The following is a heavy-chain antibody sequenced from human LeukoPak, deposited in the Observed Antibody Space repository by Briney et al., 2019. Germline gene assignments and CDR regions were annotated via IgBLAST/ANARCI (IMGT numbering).Heavy chain of an antibody. CDR1: GGSISSGDYY. CDR3: ARGVAGSGSTPNY. Sequence: PSETLSLTCTVSGGSISSGDYYWSWIRQPPGKGLEWIGYIYYSGSTYYNPSLKSRVTISVDTSKNQFSLKLSSVTAADTAVYYCARGVAGSGSTPNYWGQGTLVTVSS. CDR2: IYYSGST. J-gene: IGHJ4*02. V-gene: IGHV4-30-4*02. D-gene: IGHD1-26*01.